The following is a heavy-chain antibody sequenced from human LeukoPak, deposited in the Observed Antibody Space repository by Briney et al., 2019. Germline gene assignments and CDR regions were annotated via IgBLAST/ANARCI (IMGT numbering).Heavy chain of an antibody. Sequence: GESLKISCKGSGYSFTSSWISWLRQMPGKGLEWMGRIDPSDSYTNYSPSFQGHVTISADKSISTAYLQWSSLKASDTAMYYCASYSSGWSGGFDYWGQGTLVTVSS. CDR3: ASYSSGWSGGFDY. D-gene: IGHD6-19*01. J-gene: IGHJ4*02. CDR2: IDPSDSYT. CDR1: GYSFTSSW. V-gene: IGHV5-10-1*01.